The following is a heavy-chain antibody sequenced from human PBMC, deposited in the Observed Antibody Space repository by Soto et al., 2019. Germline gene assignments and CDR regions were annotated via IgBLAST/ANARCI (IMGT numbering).Heavy chain of an antibody. V-gene: IGHV3-11*06. Sequence: GSLRLSCAASGFTFSDYYMSWIRQAPGKGLEWVSYISGSSRYTYTSYADSVKGRFTISRDNTKRSLYLQMNSLRAEDTAVYYCAREGIAVAEPSDYWGQGTLVTVSS. CDR2: ISGSSR. CDR1: GFTFSDYY. D-gene: IGHD6-19*01. J-gene: IGHJ4*02. CDR3: AREGIAVAEPSDY.